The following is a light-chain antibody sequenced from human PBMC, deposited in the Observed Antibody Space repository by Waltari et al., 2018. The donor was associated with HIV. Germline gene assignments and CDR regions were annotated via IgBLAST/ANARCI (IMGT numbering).Light chain of an antibody. J-gene: IGLJ2*01. CDR1: SSNIESQN. CDR2: RYN. CDR3: VVWDDSLSGVV. V-gene: IGLV1-47*01. Sequence: QSVVTQSPSASGTPGQRVTISSSGSSSNIESQNVFWYQHLPGTAPKLPIYRYNQRPAGVPDRISGSRSGTSASLAISGLRSEDEAVYYCVVWDDSLSGVVFGGGTSLTVL.